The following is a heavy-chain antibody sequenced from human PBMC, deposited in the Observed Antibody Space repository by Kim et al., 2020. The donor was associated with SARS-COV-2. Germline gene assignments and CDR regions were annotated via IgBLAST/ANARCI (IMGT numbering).Heavy chain of an antibody. V-gene: IGHV4-30-2*05. Sequence: NPSLKSRVTISVDTSKNQFSLKLSSVTAADTAMYYCARALLRFLGSAFDIWGQGTMVTVSS. J-gene: IGHJ3*02. CDR3: ARALLRFLGSAFDI. D-gene: IGHD3-3*01.